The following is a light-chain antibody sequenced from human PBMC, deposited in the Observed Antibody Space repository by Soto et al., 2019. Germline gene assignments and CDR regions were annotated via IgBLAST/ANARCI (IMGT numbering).Light chain of an antibody. CDR2: WAS. V-gene: IGKV4-1*01. CDR3: QQYYSTPQT. J-gene: IGKJ1*01. CDR1: QSVLYSSNNKNY. Sequence: DIVLTQSPDSLAVSLDERATINCKSSQSVLYSSNNKNYLAWYQQKPGQPPKLLIYWASTRESGVPDRFSGSGSGTDFTLTISSLQAEDVAVYYCQQYYSTPQTFGQGTKVEIK.